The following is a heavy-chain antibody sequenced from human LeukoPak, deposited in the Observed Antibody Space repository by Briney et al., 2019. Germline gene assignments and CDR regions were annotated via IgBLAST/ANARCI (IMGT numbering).Heavy chain of an antibody. CDR1: GYRFTSYW. Sequence: PGESLKISCKGSGYRFTSYWIGWVRQMPGKGLEWVGIIYPGDSDTRYSPSFQGQVTISADKSISTAYLQWSSLKASDTAMYYCARRITCGGDCFDAFDIWGQGTMVTVSS. CDR2: IYPGDSDT. CDR3: ARRITCGGDCFDAFDI. J-gene: IGHJ3*02. D-gene: IGHD2-21*02. V-gene: IGHV5-51*01.